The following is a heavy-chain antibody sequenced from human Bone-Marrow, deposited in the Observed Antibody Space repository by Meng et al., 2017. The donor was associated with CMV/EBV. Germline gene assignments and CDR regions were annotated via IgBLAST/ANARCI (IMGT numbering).Heavy chain of an antibody. CDR3: ARLGYSSSNAFDI. V-gene: IGHV3-48*04. D-gene: IGHD6-6*01. CDR2: ISSSSSTI. Sequence: GESLKISCAASGFTFSSYSMNWVRQAPGKGLEWVSYISSSSSTIYYADSVKGRFTISRDNAKNSLYLQMNSLRAEDTAVYYCARLGYSSSNAFDIWGQGTMVTV. CDR1: GFTFSSYS. J-gene: IGHJ3*02.